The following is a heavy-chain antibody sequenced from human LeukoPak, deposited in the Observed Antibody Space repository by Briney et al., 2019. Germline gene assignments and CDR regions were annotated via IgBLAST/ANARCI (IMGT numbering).Heavy chain of an antibody. J-gene: IGHJ6*02. Sequence: GGSLRLSCAASGFTFSSYAMSWVRQAPGKGLEWVSAISGSGGSTYYADSVKGRFTISRDNSKNTLYLQMNSLRAEDTAVYYCAKTTTVTTESPYYYHYGMDVWGQGTTVTVSS. CDR3: AKTTTVTTESPYYYHYGMDV. D-gene: IGHD4-17*01. V-gene: IGHV3-23*01. CDR1: GFTFSSYA. CDR2: ISGSGGST.